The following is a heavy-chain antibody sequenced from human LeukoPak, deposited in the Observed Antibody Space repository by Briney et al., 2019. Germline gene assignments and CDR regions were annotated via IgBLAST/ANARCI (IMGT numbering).Heavy chain of an antibody. CDR1: GYSFSSYL. V-gene: IGHV5-51*01. CDR3: ARRGKGHLNSGWYGNWFDP. CDR2: IYRGDSDT. J-gene: IGHJ5*02. Sequence: GGALKVFWKGSGYSFSSYLIRWGPQMPGKRPEGMGDIYRGDSDTRYSPSFQGQVTFSADKSISTAYLQWSSLKASDTAMYYCARRGKGHLNSGWYGNWFDPWGQGTLVTVSS. D-gene: IGHD6-19*01.